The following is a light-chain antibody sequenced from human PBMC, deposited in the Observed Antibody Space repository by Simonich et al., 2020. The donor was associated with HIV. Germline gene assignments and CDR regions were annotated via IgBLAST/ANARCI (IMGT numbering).Light chain of an antibody. Sequence: EMVLTQSPGTLSLSPGERATLSCRASQSVSSSYLAWYQQKPGQAPRLLIYGASSRATGSPDRFSGSGSGTDFTLTISRLEPEDFAVYYCQQYGSSPPYTFGQGTKLEIK. CDR2: GAS. V-gene: IGKV3-20*01. CDR1: QSVSSSY. J-gene: IGKJ2*01. CDR3: QQYGSSPPYT.